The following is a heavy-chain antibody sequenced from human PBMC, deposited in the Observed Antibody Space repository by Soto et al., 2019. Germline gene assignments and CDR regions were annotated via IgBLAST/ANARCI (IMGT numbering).Heavy chain of an antibody. CDR2: ISGSGGST. J-gene: IGHJ4*02. D-gene: IGHD3-10*01. V-gene: IGHV3-23*01. CDR3: AKVHGSGSYNNFPDN. CDR1: GFPFSTYA. Sequence: EVQLLESGGGFVQAGGSLGLSCAASGFPFSTYAMTWVRQAPGKGLEWVSLISGSGGSTYYADSVKGRFTISRDNSRDTLYLQMNTLRAEDTAVYYCAKVHGSGSYNNFPDNWGQGTLVTVSS.